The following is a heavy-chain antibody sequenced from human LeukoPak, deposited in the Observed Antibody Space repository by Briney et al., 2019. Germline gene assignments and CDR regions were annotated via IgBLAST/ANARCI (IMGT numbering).Heavy chain of an antibody. Sequence: GASVKVSCKASGYTFTKYDITWVRQAPGQGLEWMGWISAYNGNTNYAQKLQGRVTMTTDTSTSTAYMELRSLRSDDTAVYYCARDPPSSSWSDAFDIWGQGTMVTVSS. V-gene: IGHV1-18*01. CDR3: ARDPPSSSWSDAFDI. D-gene: IGHD6-13*01. CDR1: GYTFTKYD. CDR2: ISAYNGNT. J-gene: IGHJ3*02.